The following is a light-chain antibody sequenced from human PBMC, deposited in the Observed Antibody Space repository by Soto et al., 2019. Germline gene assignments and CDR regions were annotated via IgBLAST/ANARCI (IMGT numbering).Light chain of an antibody. V-gene: IGKV1-5*01. CDR2: DVY. J-gene: IGKJ1*01. Sequence: DIQMTQSTSTLSASVGDRVTITCRASQSIDNWLAWYQQKPGKAPNLLMYDVYTLESVVPSRFSGSGSGTEFTLTISSLQPDDFATYYCQHRVTFGQGTKVEIK. CDR1: QSIDNW. CDR3: QHRVT.